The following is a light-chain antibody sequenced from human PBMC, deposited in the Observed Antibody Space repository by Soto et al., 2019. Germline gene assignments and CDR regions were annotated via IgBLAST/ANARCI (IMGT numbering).Light chain of an antibody. V-gene: IGKV3-20*01. CDR3: QQHISWPLT. Sequence: DIVSTQSPGTLSLSPGERATLSCRASQSVSSNYLAWYQQKPGQAPRLLIYGASTRATGVPDRFSGSGSGTDFTLTISRLEPEDFAVYHCQQHISWPLTFGGGTKVDIK. CDR1: QSVSSNY. CDR2: GAS. J-gene: IGKJ4*01.